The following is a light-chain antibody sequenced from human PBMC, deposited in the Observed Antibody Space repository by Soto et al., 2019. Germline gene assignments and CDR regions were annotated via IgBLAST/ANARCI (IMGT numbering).Light chain of an antibody. CDR2: GTS. J-gene: IGKJ2*01. CDR3: QQFGTSPYT. V-gene: IGKV3-20*01. CDR1: QSVSNNF. Sequence: IVLTQSPGTLSLSPGERATLSCRASQSVSNNFLAWYQYKPGQAPRLVIYGTSSRFTGIPDRFSGSGSGTDFTLTIRRLESADSAVYFCQQFGTSPYTFGQGTKLEIK.